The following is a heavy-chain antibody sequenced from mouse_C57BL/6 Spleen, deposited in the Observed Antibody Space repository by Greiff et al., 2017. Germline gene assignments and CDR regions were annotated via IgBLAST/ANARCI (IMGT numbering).Heavy chain of an antibody. CDR2: IDPENGDT. J-gene: IGHJ3*01. V-gene: IGHV14-4*01. CDR3: TPPLFYGTQAWFAY. Sequence: EVKLQESGAELVRPGASVKLSCTASGFNIKDDYMHWVKQRPEQGLEWIGWIDPENGDTEYASKFQGKATITADTFSNTAYLQLRSLTSEDTAVYYCTPPLFYGTQAWFAYWGKGTLVTVSA. D-gene: IGHD2-1*01. CDR1: GFNIKDDY.